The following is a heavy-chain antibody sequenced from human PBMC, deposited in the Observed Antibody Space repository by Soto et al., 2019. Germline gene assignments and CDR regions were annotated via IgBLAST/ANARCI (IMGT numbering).Heavy chain of an antibody. CDR2: IGTAGDT. V-gene: IGHV3-13*01. CDR1: GFTFSSYD. D-gene: IGHD6-6*01. J-gene: IGHJ3*02. Sequence: EVQLVESGGGLVQPGGSLRLSCAASGFTFSSYDMHWVRQATGKGLEWVSAIGTAGDTYYPGSVKGRFTISNENAKNSLYLQMNSLRAEDTAVYYCARWASSSLQWADAFDIWGQGTMVTVSS. CDR3: ARWASSSLQWADAFDI.